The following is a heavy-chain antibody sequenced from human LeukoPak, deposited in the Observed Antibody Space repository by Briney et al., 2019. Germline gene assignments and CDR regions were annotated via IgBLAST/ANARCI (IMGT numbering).Heavy chain of an antibody. Sequence: GGSLRLSCAASGFTFSNYWMSWVRQAPGKGPEWVANIKTDGSEKYYVDSVKGRFTISRDNSKNTLYLQMNSLRAEDTAVYYCARRQQVDYWGQGTLVTVSS. J-gene: IGHJ4*02. V-gene: IGHV3-7*05. CDR2: IKTDGSEK. CDR3: ARRQQVDY. D-gene: IGHD1-1*01. CDR1: GFTFSNYW.